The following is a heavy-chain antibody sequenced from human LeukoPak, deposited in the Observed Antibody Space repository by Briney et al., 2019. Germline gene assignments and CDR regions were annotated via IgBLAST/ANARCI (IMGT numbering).Heavy chain of an antibody. CDR2: IIPIFGTA. D-gene: IGHD3-10*01. V-gene: IGHV1-69*05. J-gene: IGHJ4*02. Sequence: GASVKVSCKVSGYPLTEFSMHWVRQAPGKGLEWMGGIIPIFGTANYAQKFQGRVTITTDEPTSTAYMELSSLRSEDTAVYYCARDRISGYFDYWGQGTLVTVSS. CDR3: ARDRISGYFDY. CDR1: GYPLTEFS.